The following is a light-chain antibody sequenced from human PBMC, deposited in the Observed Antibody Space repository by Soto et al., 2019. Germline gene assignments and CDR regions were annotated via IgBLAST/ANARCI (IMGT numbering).Light chain of an antibody. CDR2: EVN. CDR1: SSDVGGYNY. V-gene: IGLV2-8*01. J-gene: IGLJ1*01. Sequence: QSALTQPLSASGSPGQSVTISCTGTSSDVGGYNYVSWYQQYPGKAPKLMIYEVNKRPSGVPDRFRGSKSGSTASLTVSGLQAEDEADYYCSSYAGNLYVFGTGTKVTVL. CDR3: SSYAGNLYV.